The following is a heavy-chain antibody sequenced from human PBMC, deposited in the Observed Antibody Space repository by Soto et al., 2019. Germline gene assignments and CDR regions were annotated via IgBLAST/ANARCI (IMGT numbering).Heavy chain of an antibody. CDR2: INPNSGGT. J-gene: IGHJ6*02. Sequence: QVQLVQSGAEVKKPGASVKVSCKASGYTFTGYYMHWVRQAPGQGLEWMGWINPNSGGTNYAQKFQGWVTMTRDTSISPAYMELSRLRSDDTAVYYCARALYSGYVNNHSYYYGMDVWGQGTTVTVSS. CDR3: ARALYSGYVNNHSYYYGMDV. D-gene: IGHD5-12*01. V-gene: IGHV1-2*04. CDR1: GYTFTGYY.